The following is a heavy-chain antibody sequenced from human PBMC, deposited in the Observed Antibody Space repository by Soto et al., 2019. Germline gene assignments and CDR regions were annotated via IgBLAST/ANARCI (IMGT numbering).Heavy chain of an antibody. D-gene: IGHD5-18*01. Sequence: SETLCLTCAVYGGSFSAYYWSWIRQPPGKGLEWIGEINHSGSTNYNPSLKSRVTISVDTSKNQFSLKLSSVTAADTALYYCARGYSYGDYWGQGTRGTVSS. CDR2: INHSGST. J-gene: IGHJ4*02. CDR3: ARGYSYGDY. CDR1: GGSFSAYY. V-gene: IGHV4-34*01.